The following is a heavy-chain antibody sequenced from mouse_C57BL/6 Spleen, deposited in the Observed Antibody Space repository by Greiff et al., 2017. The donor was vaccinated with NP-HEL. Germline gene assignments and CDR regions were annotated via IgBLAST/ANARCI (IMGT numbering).Heavy chain of an antibody. CDR3: ARERLWYFDV. CDR1: GFTFSSYA. J-gene: IGHJ1*03. Sequence: EVQVVESGGGLVKPGGSLKLSCAASGFTFSSYAMSWVRQTPEKRLEWVATISDGGSYTYYPDNVKGRFTISRDNAKNNLYLQMSHLKSEDTAMYYCARERLWYFDVWGTGTTVTVSS. CDR2: ISDGGSYT. V-gene: IGHV5-4*01. D-gene: IGHD2-12*01.